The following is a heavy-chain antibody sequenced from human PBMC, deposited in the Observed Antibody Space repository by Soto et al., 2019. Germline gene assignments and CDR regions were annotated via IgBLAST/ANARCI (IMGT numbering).Heavy chain of an antibody. CDR3: ARSDWLDP. D-gene: IGHD3-3*01. CDR1: GFTFSSYA. CDR2: ISYDGSNK. V-gene: IGHV3-30-3*01. J-gene: IGHJ5*02. Sequence: GGSLRLSCAASGFTFSSYAMHWVRQAPGKGLEWVAVISYDGSNKYYADSVKGRFTISRDNSKNTLYLQMNGLRDEDTAVYYSARSDWLDPWGQGTLVTVSS.